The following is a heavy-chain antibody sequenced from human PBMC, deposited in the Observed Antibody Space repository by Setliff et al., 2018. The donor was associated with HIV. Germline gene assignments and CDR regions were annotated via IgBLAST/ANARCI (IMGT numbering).Heavy chain of an antibody. CDR2: INTESGNT. Sequence: ASVKVSCKAPGYTFTTHYIHWVRQAPGQGLQWRGWINTESGNTNFAQKFEGRVALTRDTSISTAYMDLRRLRSDDTAVYYCVTFSSGLGYHDIFDIWGQGTGVTVSS. CDR1: GYTFTTHY. D-gene: IGHD3-22*01. CDR3: VTFSSGLGYHDIFDI. V-gene: IGHV1-2*02. J-gene: IGHJ3*02.